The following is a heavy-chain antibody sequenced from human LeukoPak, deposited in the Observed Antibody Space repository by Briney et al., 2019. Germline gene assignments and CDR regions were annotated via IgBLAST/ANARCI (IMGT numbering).Heavy chain of an antibody. J-gene: IGHJ4*02. Sequence: SETLSLTCAVYGGSFSGYYWSWIRQPPGKGLEWIGEINHSGSTNYSPSLKSRVTISVDTSKNQFSLKLSSVTAADTAVYYCARERRVLRFLEWLPYPYYFDYWGQGTLVTVSS. V-gene: IGHV4-34*01. CDR2: INHSGST. CDR3: ARERRVLRFLEWLPYPYYFDY. D-gene: IGHD3-3*01. CDR1: GGSFSGYY.